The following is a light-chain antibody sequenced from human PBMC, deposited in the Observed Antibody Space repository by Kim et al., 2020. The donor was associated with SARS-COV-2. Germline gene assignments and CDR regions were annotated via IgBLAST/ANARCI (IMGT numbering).Light chain of an antibody. J-gene: IGLJ2*01. V-gene: IGLV3-1*01. Sequence: VSPEQTASITCSGDKLGDKYACWYQQKPGQSPVLAIYQDSKRPSGIPERFSGSSSGNTATLTISGTQGMDEADYYCQAWDSSTGVFGGGTQLTVL. CDR2: QDS. CDR1: KLGDKY. CDR3: QAWDSSTGV.